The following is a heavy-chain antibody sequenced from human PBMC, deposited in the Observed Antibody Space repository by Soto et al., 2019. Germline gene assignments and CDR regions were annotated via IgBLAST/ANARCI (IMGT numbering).Heavy chain of an antibody. V-gene: IGHV4-4*02. CDR1: GGSISSSNW. J-gene: IGHJ4*02. Sequence: SETLSLTCAVSGGSISSSNWWSWVRQPPGKGLEWIGEIYHSGSTNYNPSLKSRVTISVDKSKNQFSLKLSSVTAADTAVYYCARVYGSGSYYLDYWGQGTLVTVSS. CDR2: IYHSGST. CDR3: ARVYGSGSYYLDY. D-gene: IGHD3-10*01.